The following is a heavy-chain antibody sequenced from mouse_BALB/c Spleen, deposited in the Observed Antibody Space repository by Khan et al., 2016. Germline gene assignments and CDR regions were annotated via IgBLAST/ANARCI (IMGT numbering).Heavy chain of an antibody. CDR3: NAIYCSSDVYFDY. V-gene: IGHV14-4*02. CDR2: IDPENGDT. Sequence: VQLQQSGAELVRPGASVKLSCTASGFTIKNYYMHWVKQRPGQGLEWIGWIDPENGDTEYAPKFQGKATMTADTSSNAAYLQFSSLTSEDSAVYYCNAIYCSSDVYFDYWGQGTTLTVSS. J-gene: IGHJ2*01. D-gene: IGHD1-1*01. CDR1: GFTIKNYY.